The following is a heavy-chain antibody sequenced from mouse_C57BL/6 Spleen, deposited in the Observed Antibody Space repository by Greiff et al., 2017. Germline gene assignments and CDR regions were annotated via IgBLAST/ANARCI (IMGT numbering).Heavy chain of an antibody. J-gene: IGHJ4*01. Sequence: QVHVKQPGAELVRPGSSVKLSCKASGYTFTSYWMHWVKQRPIQGLEWIGNIDPSDSETHYNQKFKDKATLTVDKSSSTAYMQLSSLTSEDSAVYYCARRGYRYYAMDYWGQGTSVTVSS. CDR3: ARRGYRYYAMDY. CDR1: GYTFTSYW. CDR2: IDPSDSET. D-gene: IGHD3-2*02. V-gene: IGHV1-52*01.